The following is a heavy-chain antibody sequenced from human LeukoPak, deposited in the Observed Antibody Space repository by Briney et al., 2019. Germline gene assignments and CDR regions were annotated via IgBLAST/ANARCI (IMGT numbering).Heavy chain of an antibody. CDR2: INSDGSST. CDR3: AKNDYCSGGSCYENNWFDP. Sequence: GGSLRLSCAASGITFSSYWMHWVRQAPGKGLVWVSRINSDGSSTSYADSVKGRFTISRDNAKNTLYLQMNSLRAEDTAVYYCAKNDYCSGGSCYENNWFDPWGQGTLVTVSS. V-gene: IGHV3-74*01. CDR1: GITFSSYW. D-gene: IGHD2-15*01. J-gene: IGHJ5*02.